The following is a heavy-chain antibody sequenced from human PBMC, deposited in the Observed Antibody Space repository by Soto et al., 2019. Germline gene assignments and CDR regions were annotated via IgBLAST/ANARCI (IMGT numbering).Heavy chain of an antibody. D-gene: IGHD2-15*01. V-gene: IGHV4-39*01. Sequence: SESLSLTGAVSGVSIHNSHSFWGWILQPPGKGLEFIGSIYYSGGANYNPSLKSRVAISLDTSKNQFSLTVNSVTAADTAIYYCGRVVEGATRHTDFDSWGQGTLVTVSS. J-gene: IGHJ5*01. CDR2: IYYSGGA. CDR3: GRVVEGATRHTDFDS. CDR1: GVSIHNSHSF.